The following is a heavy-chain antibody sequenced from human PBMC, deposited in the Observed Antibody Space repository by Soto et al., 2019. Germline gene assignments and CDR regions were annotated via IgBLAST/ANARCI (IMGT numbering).Heavy chain of an antibody. D-gene: IGHD3-10*01. J-gene: IGHJ4*02. V-gene: IGHV4-59*01. CDR2: IYYSGST. Sequence: QVQLQESGPGLVKPSETLSLTCTVSGGSISSYYWNWIRQPPGKGLEWIGYIYYSGSTNYNPSLKSRVTISIHTSKNQFSLKLSSVTAADTAVYYCARGWEFYYGSGTYYFDYWGQGTLVTVSS. CDR3: ARGWEFYYGSGTYYFDY. CDR1: GGSISSYY.